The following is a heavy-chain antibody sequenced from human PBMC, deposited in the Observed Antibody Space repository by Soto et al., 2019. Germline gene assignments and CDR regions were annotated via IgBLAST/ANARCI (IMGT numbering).Heavy chain of an antibody. CDR1: GGTFGNSA. CDR2: IVPMFGTA. V-gene: IGHV1-69*12. Sequence: QVQLVQSGAAVKKPGSSVNVSCKTSGGTFGNSAVTWVRQAPGQGLEWLGGIVPMFGTANYAQKFQGRVTITADDSTITAYMELNSLKTDDTAVYYCARDGDPQSAFWSGPLGGGRFDPWGQGTLVTVSS. CDR3: ARDGDPQSAFWSGPLGGGRFDP. J-gene: IGHJ5*02. D-gene: IGHD3-3*01.